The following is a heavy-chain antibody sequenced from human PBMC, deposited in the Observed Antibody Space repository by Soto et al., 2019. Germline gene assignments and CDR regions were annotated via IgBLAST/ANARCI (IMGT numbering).Heavy chain of an antibody. J-gene: IGHJ6*04. V-gene: IGHV1-18*01. CDR3: ARVISPAATHFGDYYYGMDV. CDR1: GYTFTSYG. CDR2: ISAYNGNT. Sequence: ASVKVSCKASGYTFTSYGISWVRQAPGQGLEWMGWISAYNGNTNYAQKHQGRVTMTTDTSTSTAYMELRSLRSDDTAVYYCARVISPAATHFGDYYYGMDVWREGTTVTVSS. D-gene: IGHD2-15*01.